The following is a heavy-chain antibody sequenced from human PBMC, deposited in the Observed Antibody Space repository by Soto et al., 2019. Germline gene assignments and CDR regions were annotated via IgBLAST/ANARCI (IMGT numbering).Heavy chain of an antibody. CDR2: ISWNSGSI. CDR1: GFTFDDYA. J-gene: IGHJ4*02. Sequence: EVQLVESGGGLVQPGRSLRLSCAASGFTFDDYAMHWVRQAPGKGLEWVSGISWNSGSIGYADSVKGRFTISRDNAKNSLYLHMNSLRAEDTALYYCAKDDSGYYSTIDYWGQGTLVTVSS. D-gene: IGHD3-22*01. CDR3: AKDDSGYYSTIDY. V-gene: IGHV3-9*01.